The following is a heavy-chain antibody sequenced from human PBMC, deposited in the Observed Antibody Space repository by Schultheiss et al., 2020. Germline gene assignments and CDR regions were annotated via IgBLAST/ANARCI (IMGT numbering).Heavy chain of an antibody. CDR3: ARDAIRYFDWFSFDP. J-gene: IGHJ5*02. CDR2: IIPIFGTA. V-gene: IGHV1-69*13. CDR1: GGTFSSYA. Sequence: SVKVSCKASGGTFSSYAISWVRQAPGQGLEWMGGIIPIFGTANYAQKFQGRVTITADESTSTAYMELSSLRSEDTAVYYCARDAIRYFDWFSFDPWGQGTLVTVYS. D-gene: IGHD3-9*01.